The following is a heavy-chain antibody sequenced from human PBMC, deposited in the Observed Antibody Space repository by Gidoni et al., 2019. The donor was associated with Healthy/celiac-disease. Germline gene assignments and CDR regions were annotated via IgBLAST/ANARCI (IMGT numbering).Heavy chain of an antibody. J-gene: IGHJ4*02. Sequence: QVQLVQSGAEVKKPGASVKVSCKASGYTFTSYYMHWVRQAPGQGLEWMGIINPSGGSTSYAQKFQGRVTMTRDTSTSTVYMELSSLRSEDTAVYYCAREHERDGYTRAHYFDYWGQGTLVTVSS. CDR2: INPSGGST. D-gene: IGHD5-12*01. V-gene: IGHV1-46*01. CDR3: AREHERDGYTRAHYFDY. CDR1: GYTFTSYY.